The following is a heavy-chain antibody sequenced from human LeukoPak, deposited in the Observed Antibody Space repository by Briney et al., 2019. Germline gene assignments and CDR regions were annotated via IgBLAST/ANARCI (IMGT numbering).Heavy chain of an antibody. CDR2: IYSGGST. CDR1: GFTVSSSY. Sequence: GGSLRLSCAASGFTVSSSYMSWVRQAPGKGLEWVSVIYSGGSTYYADSVKGRFTISRDNSKNTVYLQMNSLRAEDTAVYFCAREAVGAIYFDYWGQGTLVTVSS. CDR3: AREAVGAIYFDY. V-gene: IGHV3-66*02. J-gene: IGHJ4*02. D-gene: IGHD1-26*01.